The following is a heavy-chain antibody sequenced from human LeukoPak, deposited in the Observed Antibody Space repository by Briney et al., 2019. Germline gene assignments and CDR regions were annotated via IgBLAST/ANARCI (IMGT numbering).Heavy chain of an antibody. CDR1: GFTFSSYS. CDR2: ISSSSSYI. Sequence: SGGSLRLSCATSGFTFSSYSMNWVRQAPGKGLEWVSSISSSSSYIYYADSVKGRFTISRDNAKNSLYLQMNSLRAEDTAVYYCARDGLGDAFDIWGQGTMVTVSS. CDR3: ARDGLGDAFDI. D-gene: IGHD3-10*01. J-gene: IGHJ3*02. V-gene: IGHV3-21*01.